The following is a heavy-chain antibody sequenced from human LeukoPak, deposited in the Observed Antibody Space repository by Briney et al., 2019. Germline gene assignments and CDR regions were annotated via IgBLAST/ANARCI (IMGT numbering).Heavy chain of an antibody. CDR2: ISSSGSTI. CDR1: GFTFSSYE. Sequence: PGGSLRLSCAASGFTFSSYEMNWVRQAPGKGLEWVSYISSSGSTIYYADSVKGRFTISRDNAKNSLYLQMNSLRAEDTAVYYCARDSGYSYGYYYYGMDVWGQGTTVTVSS. V-gene: IGHV3-48*03. D-gene: IGHD5-18*01. J-gene: IGHJ6*02. CDR3: ARDSGYSYGYYYYGMDV.